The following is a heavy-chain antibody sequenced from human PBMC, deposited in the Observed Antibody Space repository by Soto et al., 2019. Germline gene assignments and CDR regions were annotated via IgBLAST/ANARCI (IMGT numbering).Heavy chain of an antibody. J-gene: IGHJ2*01. CDR2: INSDGSTT. CDR1: GFTLSSYW. V-gene: IGHV3-74*01. D-gene: IGHD2-15*01. Sequence: EVQLVESGGGLVQPGGSLRLSCAASGFTLSSYWMHWVRQAPGKGLVCVSRINSDGSTTTYADSVKGRFTISRDNAKNTLYLQLNRLRAEDTAVYYCASEAVGWYVDLWGRGTLVTVSS. CDR3: ASEAVGWYVDL.